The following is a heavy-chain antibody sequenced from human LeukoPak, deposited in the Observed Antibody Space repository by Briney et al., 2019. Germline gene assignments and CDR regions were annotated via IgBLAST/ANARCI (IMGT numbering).Heavy chain of an antibody. Sequence: PGGSLRLSCAASGFTFSSNAMHWVRQAPGKGLEWVAVISYDGSNKYYADSVKGRFTISGDNSKNTLYLQMNSLRAEDTAVYYCAREWRYCSSTSCNNWFDPWGQGTLVTVSS. CDR2: ISYDGSNK. V-gene: IGHV3-30*04. CDR3: AREWRYCSSTSCNNWFDP. CDR1: GFTFSSNA. J-gene: IGHJ5*02. D-gene: IGHD2-2*01.